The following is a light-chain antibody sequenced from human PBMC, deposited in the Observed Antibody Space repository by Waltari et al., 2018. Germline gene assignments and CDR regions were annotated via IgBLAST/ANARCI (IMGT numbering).Light chain of an antibody. CDR1: QSVNNY. V-gene: IGKV1-39*01. CDR2: GAP. J-gene: IGKJ2*01. CDR3: EQGYVTPRT. Sequence: DIQMTQSPSSLSASVGDRVTITCRASQSVNNYLHLYQQKAGKAPKLLIYGAPSLHSGVPSRFSGGGSGTDFTLTISGLQAEDFATYYCEQGYVTPRTFGQGTKLEI.